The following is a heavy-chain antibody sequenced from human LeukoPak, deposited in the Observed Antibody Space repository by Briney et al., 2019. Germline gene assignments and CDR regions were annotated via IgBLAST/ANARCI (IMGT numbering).Heavy chain of an antibody. CDR1: GFTFSSYG. Sequence: GGSLRLSCAASGFTFSSYGMSWVRQAPGKGLEWVSGLSWNSGSFGYADSVKGRFTISRDNAKNSLYLQMNSLRTEDTALYYCAKDRIYKGYDFAPHAFDIWGQGTMVTVSS. V-gene: IGHV3-9*01. CDR2: LSWNSGSF. CDR3: AKDRIYKGYDFAPHAFDI. J-gene: IGHJ3*02. D-gene: IGHD5-12*01.